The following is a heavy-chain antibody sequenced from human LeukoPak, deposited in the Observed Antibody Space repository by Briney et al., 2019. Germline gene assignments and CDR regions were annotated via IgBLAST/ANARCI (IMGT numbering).Heavy chain of an antibody. Sequence: PSETLSLTCTVSGGSISSYYWSWIRQPAGKGLEWIGRIYTSGSTNYNPSLKSRVTMSVDTSKNQFSLKLSSVTAADTAVYYCAGEQGGGISRAFDIWGQGTMVTVSS. CDR1: GGSISSYY. D-gene: IGHD3-16*01. V-gene: IGHV4-4*07. J-gene: IGHJ3*02. CDR3: AGEQGGGISRAFDI. CDR2: IYTSGST.